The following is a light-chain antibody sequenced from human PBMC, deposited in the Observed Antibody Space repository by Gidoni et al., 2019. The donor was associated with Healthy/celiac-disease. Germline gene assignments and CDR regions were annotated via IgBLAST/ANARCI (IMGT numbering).Light chain of an antibody. Sequence: EIVMTQSPATLSVSPGERATLSCRASQSVSSNLAWYQQKPGQAPRLLIYGASTRATGIPARFSGSGSGTEFTLTISSLQSEDFAVYYCQQYNNWPPHTFXHXTKLEIK. V-gene: IGKV3-15*01. CDR2: GAS. CDR1: QSVSSN. CDR3: QQYNNWPPHT. J-gene: IGKJ2*01.